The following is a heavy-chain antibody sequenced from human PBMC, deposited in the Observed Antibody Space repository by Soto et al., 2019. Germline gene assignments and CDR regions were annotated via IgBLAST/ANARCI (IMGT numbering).Heavy chain of an antibody. CDR2: INPNGGGT. Sequence: ASVKVSCKASGYTFTGYYMHWVRQAPGQGLEWMGWINPNGGGTNYVQKFQGRVTMTRDTSISTAYMELSRLRSDDTAVYYCARDRGEWELLESWFDPWGQGTLVTVSS. V-gene: IGHV1-2*02. CDR1: GYTFTGYY. CDR3: ARDRGEWELLESWFDP. J-gene: IGHJ5*02. D-gene: IGHD1-26*01.